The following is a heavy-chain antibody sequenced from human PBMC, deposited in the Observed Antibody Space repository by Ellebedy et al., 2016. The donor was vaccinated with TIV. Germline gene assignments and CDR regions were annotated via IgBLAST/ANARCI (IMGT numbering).Heavy chain of an antibody. V-gene: IGHV3-23*01. J-gene: IGHJ4*02. CDR1: GFSFSSYA. Sequence: GESLKISCAASGFSFSSYAMSWVRPAPGKGLEWVSTISHTGSRTYYANSVEGRFIISRDNSKKTLYLQMNSLRAEDTAIYYCTKGRGGGSDSSAPRYYFDYWGLGTLVTVSS. D-gene: IGHD3-22*01. CDR2: ISHTGSRT. CDR3: TKGRGGGSDSSAPRYYFDY.